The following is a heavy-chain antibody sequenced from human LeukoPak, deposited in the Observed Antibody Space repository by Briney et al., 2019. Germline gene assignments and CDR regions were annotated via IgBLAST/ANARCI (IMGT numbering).Heavy chain of an antibody. V-gene: IGHV4-61*02. D-gene: IGHD1-1*01. Sequence: SETLSLTCTVSGGSISSGSYYWSWIRQPAGKGLEWIGRIYTSGSTNYNPSLQSRATISVDTSKNQFSLKLSSVTAADTAVYYCARGVPRNDIWGQGTLVTVSS. CDR2: IYTSGST. J-gene: IGHJ4*02. CDR3: ARGVPRNDI. CDR1: GGSISSGSYY.